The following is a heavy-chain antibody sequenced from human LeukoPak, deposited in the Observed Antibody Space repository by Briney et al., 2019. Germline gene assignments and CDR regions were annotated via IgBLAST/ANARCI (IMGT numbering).Heavy chain of an antibody. Sequence: SETLSLTCTVSGYSISSGYYWGWIRQPPGKGLEWTGSIYHSGSTYYNPSLKSRVTISVDTSKNQFSLKLSSVTAADTAVYYCAREPSSLVGILGVVMAPYMDVWGKGTTVTVSS. CDR3: AREPSSLVGILGVVMAPYMDV. CDR1: GYSISSGYY. J-gene: IGHJ6*03. CDR2: IYHSGST. D-gene: IGHD3-3*01. V-gene: IGHV4-38-2*02.